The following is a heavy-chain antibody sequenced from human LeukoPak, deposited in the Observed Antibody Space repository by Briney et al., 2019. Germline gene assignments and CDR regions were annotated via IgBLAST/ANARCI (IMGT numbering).Heavy chain of an antibody. CDR1: GGSISSYY. D-gene: IGHD6-19*01. V-gene: IGHV4-59*01. Sequence: PSETLSLTCTVSGGSISSYYWSWIRQPPGKGLEWIGYIYYSGSTNYNPSLKSRVTISVDTSKNQFSLKLSSVTAADTAVYYCARRDYSSGWSFDYWGQGALVTVSS. J-gene: IGHJ4*02. CDR3: ARRDYSSGWSFDY. CDR2: IYYSGST.